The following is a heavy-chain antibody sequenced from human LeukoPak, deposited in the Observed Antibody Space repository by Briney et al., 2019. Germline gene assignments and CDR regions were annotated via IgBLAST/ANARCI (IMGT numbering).Heavy chain of an antibody. CDR2: MNPNSGNT. CDR3: ARGWFGQLLQDY. CDR1: GYTFTSYD. D-gene: IGHD3-10*01. J-gene: IGHJ4*02. V-gene: IGHV1-8*01. Sequence: ASVKLSCKASGYTFTSYDINWVRQATGQGPEWMGWMNPNSGNTGYAQQFQGRVTMTRTTSTSTAFMELSSLRSDDTAVYYCARGWFGQLLQDYWGQGTLVTVSS.